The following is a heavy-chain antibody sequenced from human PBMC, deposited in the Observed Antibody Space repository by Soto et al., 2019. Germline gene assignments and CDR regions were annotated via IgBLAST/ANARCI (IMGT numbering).Heavy chain of an antibody. CDR3: AKDDYGMDV. CDR1: GFTFSSYA. V-gene: IGHV3-30*18. Sequence: QVQLVESGGGVVQPGRSLRLSCAASGFTFSSYAMHWVRQAPGKGLEWVGVTSYDGRNKDYVDSVKGRFIISRDNSKNTLYLEMNSLRGEDTAVYFCAKDDYGMDVWGQGTTVTVSS. J-gene: IGHJ6*02. CDR2: TSYDGRNK.